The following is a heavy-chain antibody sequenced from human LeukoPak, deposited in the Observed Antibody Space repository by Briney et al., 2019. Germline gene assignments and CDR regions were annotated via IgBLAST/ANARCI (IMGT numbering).Heavy chain of an antibody. CDR2: INPSSGSP. V-gene: IGHV1-46*01. J-gene: IGHJ4*02. Sequence: GASVKVSCKASGYTLTSYYMHWMRQAPGQGLEWMGIINPSSGSPSYAQKFQGRVTMTRDTSTSTVYMELSSLRSEDTAVYYCARGRYNPSYYFDYWGQGPLVTVSS. CDR3: ARGRYNPSYYFDY. D-gene: IGHD5-24*01. CDR1: GYTLTSYY.